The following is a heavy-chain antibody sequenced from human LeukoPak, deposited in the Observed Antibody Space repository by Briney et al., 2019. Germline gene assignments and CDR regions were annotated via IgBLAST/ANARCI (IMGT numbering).Heavy chain of an antibody. J-gene: IGHJ5*02. D-gene: IGHD3/OR15-3a*01. CDR2: IIPIFGTA. CDR1: GGTFSSYA. Sequence: SVKVSCKASGGTFSSYAISWVRQAPGQGLEWMGGIIPIFGTANYAQKFQGRVTITTDESTSTAYMELSSLRSEDTAVYYCASRGLEENWFDPWGQGTLVTVSS. V-gene: IGHV1-69*05. CDR3: ASRGLEENWFDP.